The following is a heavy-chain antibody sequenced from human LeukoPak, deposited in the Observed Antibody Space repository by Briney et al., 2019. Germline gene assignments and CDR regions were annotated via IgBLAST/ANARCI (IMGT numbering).Heavy chain of an antibody. CDR3: ARDRKGGSGWTLFDY. D-gene: IGHD6-19*01. CDR2: INQDGSEK. CDR1: GFTFSNYW. Sequence: GGSLRLSCAASGFTFSNYWMSWVRQAPGKGLEWVANINQDGSEKYYVDSVKGRFTISRDNAKNSLYLQMNSLRAEDTAVYYCARDRKGGSGWTLFDYWGQGTLVTVSS. V-gene: IGHV3-7*01. J-gene: IGHJ4*02.